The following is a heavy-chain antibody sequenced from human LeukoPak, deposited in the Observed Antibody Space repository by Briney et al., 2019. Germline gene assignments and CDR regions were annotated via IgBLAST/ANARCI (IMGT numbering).Heavy chain of an antibody. J-gene: IGHJ3*01. CDR3: ARPNSTSYYDSRGYDAFDV. Sequence: PGESLKISCKGFGYMFSAYWIAWVRQMPGPGLEWMGIIFPDDSDTRCNLAFQGQIIISADRSVTTAYLQCSSLKAADTAMYYLARPNSTSYYDSRGYDAFDVWGQGTMVTVSS. CDR2: IFPDDSDT. V-gene: IGHV5-51*01. CDR1: GYMFSAYW. D-gene: IGHD3-22*01.